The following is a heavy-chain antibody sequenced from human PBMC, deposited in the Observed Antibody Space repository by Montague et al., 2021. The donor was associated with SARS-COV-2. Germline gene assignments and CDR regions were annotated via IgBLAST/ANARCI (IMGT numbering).Heavy chain of an antibody. J-gene: IGHJ6*02. CDR1: GGSINSFY. CDR3: ARAGGGSSYNYYGLDV. Sequence: SETLSLTCTVSGGSINSFYWNWIRQSPGKGLEWIGYVYYTGGTNYNPSLKSRATISVDTSKNQFSQTVGSVTAADTAVYYCARAGGGSSYNYYGLDVWGQGTTVTVSS. D-gene: IGHD2-15*01. CDR2: VYYTGGT. V-gene: IGHV4-59*01.